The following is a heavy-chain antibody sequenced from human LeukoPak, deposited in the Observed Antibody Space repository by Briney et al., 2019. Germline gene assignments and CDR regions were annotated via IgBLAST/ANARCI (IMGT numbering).Heavy chain of an antibody. CDR1: GGSFSGYY. CDR3: ARHQYGKFDL. CDR2: INHSGST. Sequence: SETLSLTCAVYGGSFSGYYWSWIRQPPGKGLEWIGEINHSGSTNYNPSLKSRVTISVDTSKNQFSLTLSSVIVADTAVYYCARHQYGKFDLWGRGTLVTVSS. J-gene: IGHJ2*01. D-gene: IGHD4-17*01. V-gene: IGHV4-34*01.